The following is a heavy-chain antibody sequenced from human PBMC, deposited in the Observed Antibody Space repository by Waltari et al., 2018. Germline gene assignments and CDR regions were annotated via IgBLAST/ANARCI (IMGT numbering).Heavy chain of an antibody. D-gene: IGHD5-12*01. Sequence: SCVDSGLTITRNAMTWVRQAPGKGLEFVSTITSSGGTDYADSVKGRFTIYRDNSKNTLYLQMNSLRAEDTAVYYCARGGRGYSGFGQRAEKKSYYFGMDVWGQGTAVTVSS. CDR3: ARGGRGYSGFGQRAEKKSYYFGMDV. CDR2: ITSSGGT. J-gene: IGHJ6*02. V-gene: IGHV3-23*01. CDR1: GLTITRNA.